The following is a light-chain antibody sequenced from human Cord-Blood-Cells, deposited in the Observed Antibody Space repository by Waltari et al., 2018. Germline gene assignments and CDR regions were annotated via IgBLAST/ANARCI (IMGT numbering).Light chain of an antibody. V-gene: IGLV3-19*01. CDR2: VKN. Sequence: SSELTQDPAVSVAFGPTVRITCQGASLRSYYASWYQQKPGQAPVLVIYVKNNRPSGIPDRFSGSSSGNTASLTITGAQAEDEADYYCNSRDSSGNHWVFGGGTKLTVL. CDR3: NSRDSSGNHWV. CDR1: SLRSYY. J-gene: IGLJ3*02.